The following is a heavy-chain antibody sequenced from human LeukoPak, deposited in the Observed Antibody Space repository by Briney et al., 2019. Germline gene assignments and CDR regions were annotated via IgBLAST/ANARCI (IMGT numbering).Heavy chain of an antibody. CDR3: ARALTTVVTLNYYYGMDV. CDR1: GYTFTSYG. D-gene: IGHD4-23*01. CDR2: ISAYNGNT. J-gene: IGHJ6*02. V-gene: IGHV1-18*01. Sequence: GASVKVSCKASGYTFTSYGISWVRQAPGQGLEWMEWISAYNGNTNYAQKLQGRVTMTTDTSTSTAYMELRSLRSDDTAVYYCARALTTVVTLNYYYGMDVWGQGTTVTVSS.